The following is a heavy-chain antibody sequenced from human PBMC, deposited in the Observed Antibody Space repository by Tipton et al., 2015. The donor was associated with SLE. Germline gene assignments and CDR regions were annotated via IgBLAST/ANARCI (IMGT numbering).Heavy chain of an antibody. CDR2: IYYSGST. CDR3: ARDKGSPTGYYYYMDV. D-gene: IGHD3-9*01. J-gene: IGHJ6*03. V-gene: IGHV4-59*01. Sequence: TLSLTCTVSGGSISSYYWSWIRQPPGKGLEWIGYIYYSGSTNYNPSLKSQVTISVDTSKNQFSLKLSSVTAADTAVYYCARDKGSPTGYYYYMDVWGKGTTVTVSS. CDR1: GGSISSYY.